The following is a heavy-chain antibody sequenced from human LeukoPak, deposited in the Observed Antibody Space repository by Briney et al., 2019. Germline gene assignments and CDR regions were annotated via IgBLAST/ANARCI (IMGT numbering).Heavy chain of an antibody. V-gene: IGHV3-23*01. CDR3: VRDPVDSSGYPAYFDY. J-gene: IGHJ4*02. CDR1: GFTFSSDA. CDR2: ISGTGGST. D-gene: IGHD3-22*01. Sequence: GGSLRLSCAASGFTFSSDAMSWVRQAPGKGLEWVSAISGTGGSTYYADSVKGRFTISRDNSKNTLSLQMNSLRAEDTAVYYCVRDPVDSSGYPAYFDYWGQGTLVTVSS.